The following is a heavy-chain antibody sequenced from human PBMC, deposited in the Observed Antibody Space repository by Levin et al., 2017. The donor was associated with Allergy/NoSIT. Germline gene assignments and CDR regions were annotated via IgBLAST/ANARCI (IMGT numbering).Heavy chain of an antibody. Sequence: QTLSLTCTFSGFSLSTRGMCVSWIRQPPGKALEWLALIDWDDDKYYSTSLKTRLTISKDTSKNQVVLTMTNMDPVDTATYYCARAATYYYDNTGNHFDYWGQGTLVTVSS. V-gene: IGHV2-70*01. CDR2: IDWDDDK. CDR1: GFSLSTRGMC. D-gene: IGHD3-22*01. CDR3: ARAATYYYDNTGNHFDY. J-gene: IGHJ4*02.